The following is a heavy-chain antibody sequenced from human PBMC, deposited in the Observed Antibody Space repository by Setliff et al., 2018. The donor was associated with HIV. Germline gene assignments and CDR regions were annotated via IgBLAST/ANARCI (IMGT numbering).Heavy chain of an antibody. CDR3: ARGRDYDILTGYFDY. CDR1: GGSLTNYY. Sequence: ETLSLTCAVYGGSLTNYYWTWIRQPPGKGLEWIGEIYHSGTTNYNPSLKGRVTISVDTSKNQFSLKLSSVTAADTAVYYCARGRDYDILTGYFDYWGQGTLVTVSS. CDR2: IYHSGTT. J-gene: IGHJ4*02. D-gene: IGHD3-9*01. V-gene: IGHV4-34*01.